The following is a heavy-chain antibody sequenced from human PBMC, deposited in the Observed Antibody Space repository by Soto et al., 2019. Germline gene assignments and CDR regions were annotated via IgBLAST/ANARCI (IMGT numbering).Heavy chain of an antibody. Sequence: QVQLQESGPGLVKPSQTLSLTCTVSGGSISSGGYYWSWIRQHPGKGLEWIGYIYYSGSTYYNPSLTSRVTISVDTSKNQFSLKLSSVTVADTAVYYCARDRGRELANWFDPWGQGTLVTVSS. J-gene: IGHJ5*02. CDR1: GGSISSGGYY. V-gene: IGHV4-31*03. D-gene: IGHD1-26*01. CDR3: ARDRGRELANWFDP. CDR2: IYYSGST.